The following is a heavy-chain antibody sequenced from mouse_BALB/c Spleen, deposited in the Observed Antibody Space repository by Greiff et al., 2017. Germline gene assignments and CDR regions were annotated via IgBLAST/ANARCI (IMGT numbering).Heavy chain of an antibody. J-gene: IGHJ4*01. CDR1: GFTFSSYA. Sequence: EVQRVESGGGLVKPGGSLKLSCAASGFTFSSYAMSWVRQTPEKRLEWVASISSGGSTYYPDSVKGRFTISRDNARNILYLQMSSLRSEDTAMYYCARGPGGAMDYWGQGTSVTVSS. CDR3: ARGPGGAMDY. V-gene: IGHV5-6-5*01. CDR2: ISSGGST.